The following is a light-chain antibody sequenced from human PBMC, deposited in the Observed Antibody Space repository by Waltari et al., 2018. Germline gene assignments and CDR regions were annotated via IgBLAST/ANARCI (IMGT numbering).Light chain of an antibody. CDR2: EAS. CDR1: QYLSNY. J-gene: IGKJ1*01. V-gene: IGKV1-8*01. CDR3: QQYFNYPRT. Sequence: AFRMTQSPSSLSASTGDRVTITCRASQYLSNYLAWFQQRPGKAPKLLIYEASTLQRGVPSRFSGSGSGTDFTLTITSLQSDDFATYYCQQYFNYPRTFGQGTRVEIE.